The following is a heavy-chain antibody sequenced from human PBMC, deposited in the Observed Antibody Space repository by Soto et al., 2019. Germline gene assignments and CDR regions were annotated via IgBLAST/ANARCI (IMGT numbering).Heavy chain of an antibody. CDR3: ARSLYSSSWYHSGNSYYYYGMDV. J-gene: IGHJ6*02. V-gene: IGHV1-69*12. D-gene: IGHD6-13*01. CDR1: GGTFGIYA. Sequence: QVQLVQSGAEVKKPGSSVKVSCKASGGTFGIYAITWVRQAPGQGLEWMGGIIAFSDIVNYTQKLQGRVTSTADESTNTAYMYLSSLRSEDTAVYYCARSLYSSSWYHSGNSYYYYGMDVWGQGTTVTVSS. CDR2: IIAFSDIV.